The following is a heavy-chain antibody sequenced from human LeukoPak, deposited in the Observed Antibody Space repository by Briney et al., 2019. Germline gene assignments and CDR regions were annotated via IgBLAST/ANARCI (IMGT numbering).Heavy chain of an antibody. CDR1: GFTFSRYA. Sequence: GGSLRLSCSASGFTFSRYAMHWVRQAPGKGLEYVSAISSNGGSTYYADSVKGRFTISRDNSKNTLYLQMSSLRAEDTAVYYRVKENSSSSAPTHGLSYWGQGTLVTVS. CDR2: ISSNGGST. CDR3: VKENSSSSAPTHGLSY. D-gene: IGHD6-6*01. V-gene: IGHV3-64D*09. J-gene: IGHJ4*02.